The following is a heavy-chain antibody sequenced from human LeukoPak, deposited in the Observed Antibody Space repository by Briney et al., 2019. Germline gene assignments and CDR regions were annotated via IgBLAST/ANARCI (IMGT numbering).Heavy chain of an antibody. J-gene: IGHJ6*04. CDR1: GGTFSSYA. V-gene: IGHV1-69*13. D-gene: IGHD2-2*01. CDR2: IIPIFGTA. Sequence: ASVKVSCKASGGTFSSYAISWVRQAPGQGLEWMGGIIPIFGTANYAQKFQGRVTITADESTSTAYMELSSLISEDTAVYYCARGSGVVVPAALGYYYYGMDVWGKGTTVTVSS. CDR3: ARGSGVVVPAALGYYYYGMDV.